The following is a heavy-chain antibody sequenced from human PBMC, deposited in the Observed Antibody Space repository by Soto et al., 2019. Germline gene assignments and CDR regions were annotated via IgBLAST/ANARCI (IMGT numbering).Heavy chain of an antibody. V-gene: IGHV4-4*02. Sequence: SETLSLTCTLPHTSITSRKWCNRVRQTPGKGLEWIGEIYHSGSINHNPSLKSRVTMSVDKSNNQFSLKMTSVTAADTAVYYCASKFGELLADAFDIWGQGTVVT. CDR2: IYHSGSI. CDR1: HTSITSRKW. CDR3: ASKFGELLADAFDI. J-gene: IGHJ3*02. D-gene: IGHD3-10*01.